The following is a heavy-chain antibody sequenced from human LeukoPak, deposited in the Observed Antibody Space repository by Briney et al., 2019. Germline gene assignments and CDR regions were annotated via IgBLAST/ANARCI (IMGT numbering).Heavy chain of an antibody. CDR2: IIGNGGDI. J-gene: IGHJ4*02. V-gene: IGHV3-23*01. CDR1: GFTFNTYA. D-gene: IGHD5-24*01. CDR3: AKDRIPDGRYSIDF. Sequence: GGSLRLSCAASGFTFNTYAMNWVRQAPGKGLEGVSVIIGNGGDIHCAGSVRGRFTISRDNSKNTLYLQMNSLRVDDTAVYYCAKDRIPDGRYSIDFWGPGTLVTVSS.